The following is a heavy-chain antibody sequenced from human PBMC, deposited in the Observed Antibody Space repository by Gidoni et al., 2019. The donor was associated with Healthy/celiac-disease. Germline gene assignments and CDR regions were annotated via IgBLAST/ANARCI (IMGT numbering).Heavy chain of an antibody. Sequence: QVQLQQWGAGLLKPSETLSLTCAVYGGSFSGYYWSWIRQPPGKGLEWIGEINHSGSTNYNPALKSRVTISVDTSKNQFSLKLSSVTAADTAVYYCARRVAGQFDYWGQGTLVTVSS. V-gene: IGHV4-34*01. CDR2: INHSGST. CDR3: ARRVAGQFDY. CDR1: GGSFSGYY. J-gene: IGHJ4*02. D-gene: IGHD6-19*01.